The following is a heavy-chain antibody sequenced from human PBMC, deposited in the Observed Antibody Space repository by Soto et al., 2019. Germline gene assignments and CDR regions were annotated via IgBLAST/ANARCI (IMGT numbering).Heavy chain of an antibody. CDR1: GYTFTAYS. J-gene: IGHJ4*02. D-gene: IGHD3-10*01. V-gene: IGHV1-3*01. CDR3: ARPHYFGSGTYWDY. Sequence: QVQLVQSGAEVTKPGASVKVSCKASGYTFTAYSMHWVRQAPGQRLEWVGWINPGNGDTTYSQKFQGRLTITRDTSASTDYMELSSLRSEDTAVYYCARPHYFGSGTYWDYWGQGALVTVSS. CDR2: INPGNGDT.